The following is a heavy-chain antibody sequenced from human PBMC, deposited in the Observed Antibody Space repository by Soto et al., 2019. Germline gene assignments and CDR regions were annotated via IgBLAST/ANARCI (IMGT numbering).Heavy chain of an antibody. CDR1: GFTFSDHY. D-gene: IGHD2-2*01. CDR2: SRNKANSYTT. J-gene: IGHJ5*02. CDR3: TREVRYCISTSCYSSWFDP. Sequence: EVQLVESGGGLVQPGGSLRLSCAASGFTFSDHYMDWVRQAPGKGLEWVGRSRNKANSYTTEYAASVKGRFAISRDDSKNSLYLQMNSLKTEDTAVYYCTREVRYCISTSCYSSWFDPWGQGTLVTVSS. V-gene: IGHV3-72*01.